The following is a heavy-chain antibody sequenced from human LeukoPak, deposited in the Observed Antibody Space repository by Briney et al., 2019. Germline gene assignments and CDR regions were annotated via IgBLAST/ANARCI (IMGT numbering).Heavy chain of an antibody. CDR1: GYSISSGYF. D-gene: IGHD3-22*01. CDR3: ARPKGSYYYDSSGYYYLY. CDR2: IYHSGST. Sequence: PSETLSLTCTVSGYSISSGYFWGWIRQPPEKGLEWIANIYHSGSTYYNPSLRSRVAISVDTSKNQFSLKLSSVTAADTAVYYCARPKGSYYYDSSGYYYLYWGQGTLVTVSS. J-gene: IGHJ4*02. V-gene: IGHV4-38-2*02.